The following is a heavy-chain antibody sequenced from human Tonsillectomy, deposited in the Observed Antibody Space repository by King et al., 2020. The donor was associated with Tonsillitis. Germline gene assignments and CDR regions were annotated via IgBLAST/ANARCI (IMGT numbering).Heavy chain of an antibody. J-gene: IGHJ5*02. D-gene: IGHD3-9*01. Sequence: VQLQQWGAGLLKPSETLSLTCAVYGGSFSGYYWSWIRQPPGKGLEWIGEINHSGSTNYNPSLKSRVTISVDTSKNQFSLKLSSVTAADTAVYYCARSPDFLTGQWWFDPWGQGTLVTVSS. CDR2: INHSGST. CDR1: GGSFSGYY. V-gene: IGHV4-34*01. CDR3: ARSPDFLTGQWWFDP.